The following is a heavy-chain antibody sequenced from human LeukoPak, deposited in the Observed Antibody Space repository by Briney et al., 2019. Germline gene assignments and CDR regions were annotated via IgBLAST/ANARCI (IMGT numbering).Heavy chain of an antibody. V-gene: IGHV1-2*02. D-gene: IGHD1-26*01. CDR2: INPNSGDT. Sequence: ASVTVSCMASGYTLTGYFLHWVRQAPGQGLEWMGWINPNSGDTTYAQRFQGRLTLTRDTSISTAYMELSSLKSDDTAVYYCARDDYSGSYRPFDYWGQGTLVTVSS. J-gene: IGHJ4*02. CDR3: ARDDYSGSYRPFDY. CDR1: GYTLTGYF.